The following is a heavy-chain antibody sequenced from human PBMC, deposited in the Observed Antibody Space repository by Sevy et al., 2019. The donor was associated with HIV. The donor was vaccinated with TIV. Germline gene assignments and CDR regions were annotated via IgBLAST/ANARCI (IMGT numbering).Heavy chain of an antibody. Sequence: GGSLRLSCVASGSSFGIHWMSWVRQAPGKGLGGVAKINQDGGQKYYVDSVKGRFTISRDNAKSSLYLQMNSLRVEDTALYYCARDPDPVPGVAFDVWGQGTMVTVSS. V-gene: IGHV3-7*01. J-gene: IGHJ3*01. CDR3: ARDPDPVPGVAFDV. CDR2: INQDGGQK. CDR1: GSSFGIHW.